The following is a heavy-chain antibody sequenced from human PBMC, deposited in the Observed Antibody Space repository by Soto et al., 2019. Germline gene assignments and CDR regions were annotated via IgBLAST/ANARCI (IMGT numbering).Heavy chain of an antibody. D-gene: IGHD3-22*01. CDR2: IFYSGPT. CDR1: GDSITSGVHY. V-gene: IGHV4-31*03. CDR3: ARSKYYYDSSGYYFFPFDI. J-gene: IGHJ3*02. Sequence: SETLSLTCTVSGDSITSGVHYWSWIRQLPGKGLEWIGYIFYSGPTYYNPSLKSRVAISVDTSKNQFSLKLNSVTAADTAVYYCARSKYYYDSSGYYFFPFDIWGQGTMVTVSS.